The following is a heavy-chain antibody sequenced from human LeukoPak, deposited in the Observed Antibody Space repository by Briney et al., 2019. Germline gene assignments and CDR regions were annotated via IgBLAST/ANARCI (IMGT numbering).Heavy chain of an antibody. CDR2: IIPILGIA. CDR1: GGTFSSYA. Sequence: ASVKVSCKASGGTFSSYAISWVRQAPGQGLEWMGRIIPILGIANYAQKFQGRVTITADKSTSTAYMELSSLRSEDTAVYYCARTFCYYDSSGYSDYWGQGTLVTVSS. CDR3: ARTFCYYDSSGYSDY. J-gene: IGHJ4*02. D-gene: IGHD3-22*01. V-gene: IGHV1-69*04.